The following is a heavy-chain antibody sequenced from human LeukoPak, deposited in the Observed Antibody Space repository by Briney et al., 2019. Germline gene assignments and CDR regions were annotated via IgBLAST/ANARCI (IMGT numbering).Heavy chain of an antibody. CDR1: GYTFTGHY. D-gene: IGHD3-22*01. CDR2: INPNSGGT. V-gene: IGHV1-2*02. Sequence: GASVKVSCKASGYTFTGHYMHWVRQAPGQGLEWMGWINPNSGGTNYAQKFQGRVTMTRDTSISTAYMELSRLRSDDTAVYYCARVGYYDSSGYYFLDYWGQGTLVTVSS. J-gene: IGHJ4*02. CDR3: ARVGYYDSSGYYFLDY.